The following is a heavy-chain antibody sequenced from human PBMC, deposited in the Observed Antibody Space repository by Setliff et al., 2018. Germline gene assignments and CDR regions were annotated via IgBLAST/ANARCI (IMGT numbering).Heavy chain of an antibody. D-gene: IGHD3-3*01. V-gene: IGHV1-18*01. Sequence: ASVKVSCKASGYSLINYGITWVRQAPGQGLEWMGWISPYKSDTNYAQKFQGRVTMTRDTSTSTVYMEVISLRSEDTAVYFCARDRFYNSWSGTSITAPHDAFDIWGQGTMVTVSS. CDR1: GYSLINYG. CDR2: ISPYKSDT. J-gene: IGHJ3*02. CDR3: ARDRFYNSWSGTSITAPHDAFDI.